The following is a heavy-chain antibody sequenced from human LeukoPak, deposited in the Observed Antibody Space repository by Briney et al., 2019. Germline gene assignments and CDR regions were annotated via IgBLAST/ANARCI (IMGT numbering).Heavy chain of an antibody. CDR1: GYSISSGYY. J-gene: IGHJ6*03. CDR2: IYHSGRT. V-gene: IGHV4-38-2*02. CDR3: ARDPGGSYWDYYYYYMDV. Sequence: SETLSLTCTVSGYSISSGYYWGWIRQPPGKGLEWIGSIYHSGRTFYNPSLKSRVTISVDTSKNQFSLKLTSVTAADTAVYYCARDPGGSYWDYYYYYMDVWGKGTTVTVSS. D-gene: IGHD1-26*01.